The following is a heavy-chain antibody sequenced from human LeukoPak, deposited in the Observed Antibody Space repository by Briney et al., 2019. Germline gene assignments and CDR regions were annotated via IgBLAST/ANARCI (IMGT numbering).Heavy chain of an antibody. J-gene: IGHJ4*02. CDR1: GFTVSSNY. Sequence: GGSLRLSCAASGFTVSSNYMSWVRQAPGKGLEWVAFIRYDGSNKYYADSVKGRFTISRDNSKNTLYLQMNSLRAEDTAVYYCAKDVSGSYRLAYWGQGTLVTVSS. V-gene: IGHV3-30*02. D-gene: IGHD1-26*01. CDR2: IRYDGSNK. CDR3: AKDVSGSYRLAY.